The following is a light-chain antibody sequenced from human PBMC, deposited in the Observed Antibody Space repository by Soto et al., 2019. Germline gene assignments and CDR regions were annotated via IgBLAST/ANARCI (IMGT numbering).Light chain of an antibody. CDR2: GAS. CDR1: QRLSTTF. V-gene: IGKV3-20*01. CDR3: QQYGSSPGT. J-gene: IGKJ1*01. Sequence: EIVLTQSPGTLSSSPGERVILSCRASQRLSTTFLAWYQHKPGQAPRVLIYGASSRAPGIPDRFSGSGSGTDFTLTISRLEPEDFAVYYCQQYGSSPGTFGQGTKVDIK.